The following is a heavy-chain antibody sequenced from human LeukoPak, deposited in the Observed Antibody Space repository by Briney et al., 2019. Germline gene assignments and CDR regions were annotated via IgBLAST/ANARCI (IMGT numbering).Heavy chain of an antibody. J-gene: IGHJ4*02. CDR1: GDSISSSNYN. CDR3: GREEMPRDY. D-gene: IGHD5-24*01. CDR2: TSYSGST. V-gene: IGHV4-39*07. Sequence: SETLSLTCTVSGDSISSSNYNWGWIRQPPGKGLEWIGSTSYSGSTYYNPSLKSRVTISVDTSSNQFSLKLTSVTAADTAVYYWGREEMPRDYGGREPLVTVP.